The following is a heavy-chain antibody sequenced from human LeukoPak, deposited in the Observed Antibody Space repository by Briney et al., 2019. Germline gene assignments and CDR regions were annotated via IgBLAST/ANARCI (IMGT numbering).Heavy chain of an antibody. Sequence: SVKVSCKASGGTFSSYAISWVRQAPGQWLEGMGGIIPIFGIANYAQKFQGRVTISADESTSTGYMELSSLRSEETAVYYCARGVVVVPAAINPGAFDIWGQGTMVTVSS. D-gene: IGHD2-2*02. CDR1: GGTFSSYA. V-gene: IGHV1-69*01. CDR3: ARGVVVVPAAINPGAFDI. CDR2: IIPIFGIA. J-gene: IGHJ3*02.